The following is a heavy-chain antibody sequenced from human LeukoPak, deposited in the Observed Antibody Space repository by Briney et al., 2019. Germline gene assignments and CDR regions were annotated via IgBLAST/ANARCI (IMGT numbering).Heavy chain of an antibody. J-gene: IGHJ4*02. Sequence: SETLSLTCAVYGGSFSGYYWSWIRQPPGKGLEWIGEINHSGSTNYNPSLKSRVTISVDTSKNQFSLKLSSVTAADTAVYYCATTYYDFWSGYSRKDDYWGQGTLVAVSS. D-gene: IGHD3-3*01. CDR3: ATTYYDFWSGYSRKDDY. CDR1: GGSFSGYY. CDR2: INHSGST. V-gene: IGHV4-34*01.